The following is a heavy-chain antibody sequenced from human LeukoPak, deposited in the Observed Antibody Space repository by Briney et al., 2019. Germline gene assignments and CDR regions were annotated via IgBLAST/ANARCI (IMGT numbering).Heavy chain of an antibody. CDR3: ASRRGGSMYNWFDP. V-gene: IGHV4-59*01. Sequence: SETLSLTCTVSGGSISSYYWSWIRQPPGKGLEWIGYIYYSGSTNYNPSLKSRVTISVYTSKNQFSLKLSSVTAADTAVYYCASRRGGSMYNWFDPWGQGTLVTVSS. CDR1: GGSISSYY. CDR2: IYYSGST. D-gene: IGHD2-15*01. J-gene: IGHJ5*02.